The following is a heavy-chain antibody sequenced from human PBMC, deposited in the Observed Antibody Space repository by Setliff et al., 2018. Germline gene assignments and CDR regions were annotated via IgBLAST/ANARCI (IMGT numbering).Heavy chain of an antibody. V-gene: IGHV1-69*05. CDR2: TIPMFGTT. CDR1: GYTFSTYG. Sequence: SVKVSCKASGYTFSTYGISWVRQAPGQGLEWMGGTIPMFGTTDYARKFQGRVTITTDESTSTAYMELSSLRSEDTAVYYCARGGHYDYGGLSFDIWGQGTMVTVSS. D-gene: IGHD4-17*01. CDR3: ARGGHYDYGGLSFDI. J-gene: IGHJ3*02.